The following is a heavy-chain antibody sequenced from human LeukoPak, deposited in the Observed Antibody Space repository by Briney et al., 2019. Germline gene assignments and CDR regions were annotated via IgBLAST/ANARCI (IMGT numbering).Heavy chain of an antibody. CDR2: IYHSGST. Sequence: PSETLSLTCTVSGGSISGYSWSWIRQPPGKGLEWIGYIYHSGSTYYNPSLKSRVTISVDRSKNQFSLKLSSVTAADTAVYYCARGDYGMLYYGMDVWGQGTTVTVSS. V-gene: IGHV4-30-2*01. D-gene: IGHD4-17*01. J-gene: IGHJ6*02. CDR3: ARGDYGMLYYGMDV. CDR1: GGSISGYS.